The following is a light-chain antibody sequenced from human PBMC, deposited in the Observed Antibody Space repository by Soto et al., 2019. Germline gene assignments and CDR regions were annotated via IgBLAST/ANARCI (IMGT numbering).Light chain of an antibody. V-gene: IGKV1-5*03. CDR2: EAY. CDR1: QTISSW. CDR3: KQYTSYPWT. J-gene: IGKJ1*01. Sequence: DIQMTQSPSTLSGSVGDRVTITCRASQTISSWLAWYQQKPGKAPKLLIYEAYRLESGVQSRISGSGSGTEFTLTIRSLQPDDFATYYCKQYTSYPWTVGQGTKVDIK.